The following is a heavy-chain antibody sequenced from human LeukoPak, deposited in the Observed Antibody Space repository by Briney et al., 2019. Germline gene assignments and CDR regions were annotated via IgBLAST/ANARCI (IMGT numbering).Heavy chain of an antibody. Sequence: PGGSLRLSCAASGFTFSSYGFHWVRQAPGKGLEWLSYISSSTNTIYYADSVKGRFTISRDNAKNSLYLQMNGLGAEDTAVYYCARELNGYGYYFFDYWGPGTLVTVSS. CDR3: ARELNGYGYYFFDY. J-gene: IGHJ4*02. V-gene: IGHV3-48*04. D-gene: IGHD3-16*01. CDR2: ISSSTNTI. CDR1: GFTFSSYG.